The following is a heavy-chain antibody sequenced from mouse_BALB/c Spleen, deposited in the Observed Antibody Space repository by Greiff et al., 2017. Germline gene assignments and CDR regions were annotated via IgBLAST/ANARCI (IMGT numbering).Heavy chain of an antibody. D-gene: IGHD2-3*01. CDR1: GFTFSSFG. CDR2: ISSGSSTI. Sequence: EVHLVESGGGLVQPGGSRKLSCAASGFTFSSFGMHWVRQAPEKGLEWVAYISSGSSTIYYADTVKGRFTISRDNPKNTLFLQMTSLRSEDTAMYYCARGKLYDGYYFDYWGQGTTLTVSS. V-gene: IGHV5-17*02. CDR3: ARGKLYDGYYFDY. J-gene: IGHJ2*01.